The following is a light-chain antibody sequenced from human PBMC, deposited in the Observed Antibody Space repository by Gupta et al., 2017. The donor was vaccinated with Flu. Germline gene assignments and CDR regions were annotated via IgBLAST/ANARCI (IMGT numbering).Light chain of an antibody. CDR1: NIGSKS. CDR2: ADS. V-gene: IGLV3-21*03. Sequence: GKTARITCGGNNIGSKSVHWYQQKPGQAPVLVVYADSDRPSGIPERFSGSNAGNTATLTISRVEAGDEADYYCQLWDSTSDHVVFGGGTKLTVL. CDR3: QLWDSTSDHVV. J-gene: IGLJ2*01.